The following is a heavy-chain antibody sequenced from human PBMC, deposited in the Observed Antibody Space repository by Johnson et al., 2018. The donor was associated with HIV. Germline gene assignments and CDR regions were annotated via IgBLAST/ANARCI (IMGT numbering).Heavy chain of an antibody. Sequence: VQLVESGGGVVQPGRSLRLSCAASGFTFSSYGMHWVRQAPGKGLECVAVISYDGSNKYYAASVKGRFTISRDNSKNTLYLQMNSLRAEDTAVYYCAKRGSGWPSDAFDIWGQGTMVTVSS. CDR2: ISYDGSNK. CDR1: GFTFSSYG. V-gene: IGHV3-30*18. CDR3: AKRGSGWPSDAFDI. D-gene: IGHD6-19*01. J-gene: IGHJ3*02.